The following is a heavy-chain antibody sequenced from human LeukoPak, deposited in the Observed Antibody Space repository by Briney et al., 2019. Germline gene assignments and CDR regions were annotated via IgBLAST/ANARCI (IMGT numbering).Heavy chain of an antibody. Sequence: PGGSLRLSCAASGFTFSSYWMSWVRQAPGKGLEWVANIKQDGSEKYYVDSVKGRFTISRDNAKNSLYLQMNSLRAEDTAVYYCATSNYDSSGYATSDAFDIWGQGTMVTVSS. V-gene: IGHV3-7*01. CDR3: ATSNYDSSGYATSDAFDI. D-gene: IGHD3-22*01. J-gene: IGHJ3*02. CDR2: IKQDGSEK. CDR1: GFTFSSYW.